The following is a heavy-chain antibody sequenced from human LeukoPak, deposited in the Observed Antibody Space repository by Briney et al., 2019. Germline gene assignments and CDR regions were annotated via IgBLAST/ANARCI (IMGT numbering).Heavy chain of an antibody. CDR1: GGTFSSYA. Sequence: WASVKVSCKASGGTFSSYAISWVRQAPGQGLEWMGRIIPIFGIANYAQKFQGRVTITADKSTSTAYMELSSLRSEDTAVYYCARESSGYHLPRWIDYWGQGTLVTVSS. V-gene: IGHV1-69*04. CDR2: IIPIFGIA. J-gene: IGHJ4*02. D-gene: IGHD2-2*01. CDR3: ARESSGYHLPRWIDY.